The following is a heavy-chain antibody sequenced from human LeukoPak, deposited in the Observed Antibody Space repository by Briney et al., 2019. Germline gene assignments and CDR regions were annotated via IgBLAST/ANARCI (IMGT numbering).Heavy chain of an antibody. CDR2: IYTSGST. CDR3: ASSSVPAAPFDY. CDR1: GGSISSYY. J-gene: IGHJ4*02. V-gene: IGHV4-4*07. D-gene: IGHD2-2*01. Sequence: SETLSLACTVSGGSISSYYWSWIRQPAGKGLEWIGRIYTSGSTNYNPSLKSRVTMSVDTSKNQFSLKLSSVTAADTAVYYCASSSVPAAPFDYWGQGTLVTVSS.